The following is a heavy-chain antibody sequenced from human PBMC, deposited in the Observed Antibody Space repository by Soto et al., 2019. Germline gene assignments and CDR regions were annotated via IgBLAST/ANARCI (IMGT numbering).Heavy chain of an antibody. Sequence: QVQLVQSGAEVKKPGSSVKVSCKASGGTFNVYTIIWVRQAPGQGLEWMGRIIPMLAITNYAQRFQGRVTLTTDTSTTTAYMELSSLTSEDTAVYYCALGSWSGETFHIWGQGTLVTVSS. D-gene: IGHD6-13*01. CDR2: IIPMLAIT. CDR1: GGTFNVYT. CDR3: ALGSWSGETFHI. J-gene: IGHJ3*02. V-gene: IGHV1-69*02.